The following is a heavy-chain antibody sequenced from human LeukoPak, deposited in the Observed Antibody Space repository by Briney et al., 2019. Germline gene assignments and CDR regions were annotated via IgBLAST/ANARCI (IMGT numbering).Heavy chain of an antibody. J-gene: IGHJ4*02. D-gene: IGHD5-18*01. CDR3: ARQERNVDTAMNSDDY. CDR2: IYYSGST. V-gene: IGHV4-39*01. Sequence: PSETLSLTCTVSGGSISSSSYYWGWIRQPPGKGLEWIGSIYYSGSTYYNPSLKSRVTISVDTSKNQFSLKLSSVTAADTAVYYCARQERNVDTAMNSDDYWGQGTLVTVSS. CDR1: GGSISSSSYY.